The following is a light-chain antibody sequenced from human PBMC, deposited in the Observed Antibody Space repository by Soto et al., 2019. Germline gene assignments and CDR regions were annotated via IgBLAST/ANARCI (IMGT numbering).Light chain of an antibody. J-gene: IGKJ2*01. CDR2: GAS. Sequence: EIVLTQSPGTLSLSPGEGATLSCRASQTLTSSYLAWYQQKHGQAPRLLIYGASSRATGIPDRFSGSGSGTDFTLTIRRLEPEDFEVYYCQQYASAPYTFGQGTKLEIK. CDR3: QQYASAPYT. V-gene: IGKV3-20*01. CDR1: QTLTSSY.